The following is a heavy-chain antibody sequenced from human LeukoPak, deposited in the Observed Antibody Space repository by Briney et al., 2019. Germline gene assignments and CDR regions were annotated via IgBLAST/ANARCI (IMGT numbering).Heavy chain of an antibody. V-gene: IGHV3-7*01. Sequence: GGSLRLSCAVSGLILSNNSMTWVRQAPGKGLEWVASIKQDGSEKYYVDSVKGRFTISRDNAKNSLYLEMNSLRAEDTALYYCVRNRYNLDVWGQGTTVAVSS. CDR2: IKQDGSEK. CDR1: GLILSNNS. D-gene: IGHD1-1*01. CDR3: VRNRYNLDV. J-gene: IGHJ6*02.